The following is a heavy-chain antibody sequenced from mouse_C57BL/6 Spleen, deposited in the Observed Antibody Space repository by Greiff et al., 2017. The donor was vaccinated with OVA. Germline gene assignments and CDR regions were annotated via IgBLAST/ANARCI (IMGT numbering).Heavy chain of an antibody. Sequence: VQLQQSGPVLVKPGASVTMSCKASGYTFTDYYMNWVKQSHGKSLEWIGVINPYNGGTSYNQKFKGKATLTVDKSSSTAYMELNSLTSEDSAVYYCARAGYYYGSSGYFDYWGQGTTLTVSS. V-gene: IGHV1-19*01. J-gene: IGHJ2*01. CDR2: INPYNGGT. CDR3: ARAGYYYGSSGYFDY. CDR1: GYTFTDYY. D-gene: IGHD1-1*01.